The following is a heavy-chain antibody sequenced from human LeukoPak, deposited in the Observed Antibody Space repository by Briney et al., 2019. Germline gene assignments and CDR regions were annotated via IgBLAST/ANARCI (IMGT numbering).Heavy chain of an antibody. CDR3: ARGLVVLAATSWAFDI. CDR2: IIPILGIA. CDR1: GGTFSSYA. D-gene: IGHD2-15*01. J-gene: IGHJ3*02. Sequence: GASVKVSCKASGGTFSSYAISWVRQAPGQGLEWMGRIIPILGIANYAQKFQGRVTITADKSTSTAYMELSSLRSEDTAVYYCARGLVVLAATSWAFDIWGHGTMVTVSS. V-gene: IGHV1-69*04.